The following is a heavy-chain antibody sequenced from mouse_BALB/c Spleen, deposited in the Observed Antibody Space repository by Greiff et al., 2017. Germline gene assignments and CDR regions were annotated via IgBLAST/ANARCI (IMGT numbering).Heavy chain of an antibody. V-gene: IGHV5-12-2*01. Sequence: EVMLVESGGGLVQPGGSLKLSCAASGFTFSSYTMSWVRQTPEKRLEWVAYISNGGGSTYYPDTVKGRITISRDNAKNTLYLQMSSLKSEDTAMYYCARHRAATAMDYWGQGTSVTVSS. CDR1: GFTFSSYT. J-gene: IGHJ4*01. CDR3: ARHRAATAMDY. D-gene: IGHD1-2*01. CDR2: ISNGGGST.